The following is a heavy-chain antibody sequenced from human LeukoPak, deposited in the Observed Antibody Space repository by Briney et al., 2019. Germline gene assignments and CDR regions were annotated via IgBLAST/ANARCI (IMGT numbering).Heavy chain of an antibody. Sequence: SVKVSCKASGGTFSRYHFNWVRQAPGQGLERMGGIIPVFKTTRNAQRWQGRVTMTADESTSTVYMELSSLRSDDTAVYYCATDYGDVVTTGNKGWFDPWGQGTLVTVSS. J-gene: IGHJ5*02. CDR3: ATDYGDVVTTGNKGWFDP. V-gene: IGHV1-69*13. CDR1: GGTFSRYH. CDR2: IIPVFKTT. D-gene: IGHD1-1*01.